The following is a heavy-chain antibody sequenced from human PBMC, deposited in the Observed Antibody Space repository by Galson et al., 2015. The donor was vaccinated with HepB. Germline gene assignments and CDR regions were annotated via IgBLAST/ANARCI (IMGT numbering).Heavy chain of an antibody. V-gene: IGHV3-48*04. CDR1: GFTLSSYS. CDR2: ISSGGSTM. Sequence: SLRLSCAASGFTLSSYSMNWVRQAPGKGLEWISYISSGGSTMSYADSVKGRFTISRDDAKNSLYLQMNSLRAEDTAVYYCARDSGSYFDAFDIWGQGTMVTVSS. D-gene: IGHD1-26*01. CDR3: ARDSGSYFDAFDI. J-gene: IGHJ3*02.